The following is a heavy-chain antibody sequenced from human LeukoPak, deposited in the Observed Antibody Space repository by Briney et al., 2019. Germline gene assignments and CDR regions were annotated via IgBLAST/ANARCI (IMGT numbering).Heavy chain of an antibody. Sequence: SETLSLTCAVYGGSFSGYYWSWIRQPPGKGLEWIGEINHSGSTNYNPSLKSRVTISVDTSKNQFSLKLSSVTATDTAVYYCAIGRDMITFGGVLAFDYWGQGTLVTVSS. J-gene: IGHJ4*02. CDR1: GGSFSGYY. V-gene: IGHV4-34*01. CDR2: INHSGST. D-gene: IGHD3-16*01. CDR3: AIGRDMITFGGVLAFDY.